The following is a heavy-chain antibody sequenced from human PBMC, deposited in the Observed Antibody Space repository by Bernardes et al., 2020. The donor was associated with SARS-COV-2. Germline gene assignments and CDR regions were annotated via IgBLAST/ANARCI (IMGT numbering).Heavy chain of an antibody. J-gene: IGHJ4*02. Sequence: SETLSLTCTVSGGSISSYYLSWIRQPPGKGLEWIGYIYYSGSTNYNPSLKSRVTTSVDTSKNQFSLRLSSVTAADTAVYYCARGGRDSSNSLDYWGQGTLVTVSS. CDR1: GGSISSYY. CDR2: IYYSGST. D-gene: IGHD6-13*01. V-gene: IGHV4-59*01. CDR3: ARGGRDSSNSLDY.